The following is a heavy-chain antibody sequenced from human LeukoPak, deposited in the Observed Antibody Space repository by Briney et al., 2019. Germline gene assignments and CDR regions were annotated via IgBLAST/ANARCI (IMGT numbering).Heavy chain of an antibody. V-gene: IGHV3-48*02. CDR3: SSESRY. J-gene: IGHJ4*02. CDR2: ITISSDSI. CDR1: GFTFSDYS. Sequence: GGSLRLSCAASGFTFSDYSMNWVRQAPGKGLEWVSWITISSDSIYYADSVKGRFTISRDNAKNSLYLQMNSLRDEDTAVYYCSSESRYWGQGTLVIVSS. D-gene: IGHD3-22*01.